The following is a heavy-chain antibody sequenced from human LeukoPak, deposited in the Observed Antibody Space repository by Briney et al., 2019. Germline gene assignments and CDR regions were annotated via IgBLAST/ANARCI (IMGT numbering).Heavy chain of an antibody. J-gene: IGHJ6*04. D-gene: IGHD3-10*02. Sequence: GGSLRLSCAASGFTFSNYGMHWVRQAPDKGLEWVTFIGFDGGKRYYADSVKGRFTISRDNAKNSLYLQMNSLRAEDTAVYYCAELGITMIGGVWGKGTTVTISS. CDR3: AELGITMIGGV. CDR2: IGFDGGKR. CDR1: GFTFSNYG. V-gene: IGHV3-30*02.